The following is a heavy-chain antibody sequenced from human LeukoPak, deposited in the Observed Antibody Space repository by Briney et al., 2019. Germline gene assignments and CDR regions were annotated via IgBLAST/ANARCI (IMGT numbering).Heavy chain of an antibody. V-gene: IGHV4-59*01. CDR3: ASHSIVFNWFDP. Sequence: SETLSLTCTVSVGSIRSYYWNWIRQPPGKGLEWIGYIYYSGSTNYNPSLKSRVTISLDTSKNQFSLKLSSVTAADTAVYYCASHSIVFNWFDPWGQGTLVTVSS. CDR1: VGSIRSYY. D-gene: IGHD1-26*01. J-gene: IGHJ5*02. CDR2: IYYSGST.